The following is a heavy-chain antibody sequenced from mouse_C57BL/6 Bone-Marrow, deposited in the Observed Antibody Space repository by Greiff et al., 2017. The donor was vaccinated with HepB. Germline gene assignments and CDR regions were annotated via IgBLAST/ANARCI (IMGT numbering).Heavy chain of an antibody. D-gene: IGHD2-3*01. CDR3: ARGWLLRSDY. J-gene: IGHJ4*01. CDR2: IDPSDSYT. CDR1: GYTFTSYW. V-gene: IGHV1-69*01. Sequence: QVQLQQPGAELVMPGASVKLSCKASGYTFTSYWMHWVKQRPGQGLEWIGEIDPSDSYTNYNQKFKGKSTLTVDKSSSTAYMQLSSLTSEDSAVYYCARGWLLRSDYWGQRTSVPVSS.